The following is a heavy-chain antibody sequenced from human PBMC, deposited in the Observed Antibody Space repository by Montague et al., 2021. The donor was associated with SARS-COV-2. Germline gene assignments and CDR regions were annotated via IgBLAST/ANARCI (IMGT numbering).Heavy chain of an antibody. V-gene: IGHV4-61*02. CDR1: GGSISSGSYY. D-gene: IGHD2-2*01. CDR2: IYTSGTT. CDR3: TREGYQVLWSDYYYYGMDV. Sequence: SETLPLTCTVSGGSISSGSYYWSWIRQPAGKGLEWIGRIYTSGTTDYSFSLKSQVTISVDTSKNQFSLKLSSVTAADTAVYYCTREGYQVLWSDYYYYGMDVWGQGTTVTVSS. J-gene: IGHJ6*02.